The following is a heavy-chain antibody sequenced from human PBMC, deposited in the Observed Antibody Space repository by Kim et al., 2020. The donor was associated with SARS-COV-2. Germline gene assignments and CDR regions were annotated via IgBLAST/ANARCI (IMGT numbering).Heavy chain of an antibody. CDR1: GAPLNITSYY. V-gene: IGHV4-39*01. J-gene: IGHJ4*02. CDR3: ARHLGENTGYYYRNGGDS. D-gene: IGHD3-22*01. Sequence: SETLSLTCTVSGAPLNITSYYWGWIRQPPGKGPEWIGSIYFGGATYYSPSLKSRVTISGDTSKNQFSLQLTSVTASDTAVYYCARHLGENTGYYYRNGGDSWGPGTLVTVSS. CDR2: IYFGGAT.